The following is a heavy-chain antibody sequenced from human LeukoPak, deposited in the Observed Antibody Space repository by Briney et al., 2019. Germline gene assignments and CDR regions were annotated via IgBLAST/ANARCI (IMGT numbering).Heavy chain of an antibody. J-gene: IGHJ4*02. CDR1: GITLSNYG. Sequence: QSGGSLRLSCAVSGITLSNYGMSWVRQAPGKGLEWVAGISDNGGRTNYADSVKGRFTISRDNPKNTLYLQMNSLRAEDTAVYFCAKRGVVIRVILVGFHKEAYYFDSWGQGALVTVSS. CDR2: ISDNGGRT. D-gene: IGHD3-22*01. V-gene: IGHV3-23*01. CDR3: AKRGVVIRVILVGFHKEAYYFDS.